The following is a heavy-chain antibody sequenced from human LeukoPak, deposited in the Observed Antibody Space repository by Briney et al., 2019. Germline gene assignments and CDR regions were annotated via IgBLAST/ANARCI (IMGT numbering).Heavy chain of an antibody. CDR2: INPSGGST. J-gene: IGHJ3*02. CDR3: ARETGKPQLSHDAFDI. D-gene: IGHD2-2*01. Sequence: ASVKVSCKAPGYTFTSYYMHWVRQAPGQGLEWRGIINPSGGSTSYAQKFQGRVTMTRDTSTSTVYMELSSLRSEDTAVYYCARETGKPQLSHDAFDIWGQGTMVTVSS. CDR1: GYTFTSYY. V-gene: IGHV1-46*01.